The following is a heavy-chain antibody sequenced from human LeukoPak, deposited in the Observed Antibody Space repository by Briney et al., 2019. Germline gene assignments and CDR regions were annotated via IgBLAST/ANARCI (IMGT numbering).Heavy chain of an antibody. J-gene: IGHJ4*02. CDR2: ISGSGETI. D-gene: IGHD6-19*01. CDR1: GFNFRSSA. V-gene: IGHV3-23*01. Sequence: PGGSLRLSCAASGFNFRSSAMAWVRLTPGKGLEWVSSISGSGETIHNADSVKGRFVISRDNSKNTLTLLMKSLGAEDTAVYYCTKVVVSGSGDYFASWGQGTLVTVSS. CDR3: TKVVVSGSGDYFAS.